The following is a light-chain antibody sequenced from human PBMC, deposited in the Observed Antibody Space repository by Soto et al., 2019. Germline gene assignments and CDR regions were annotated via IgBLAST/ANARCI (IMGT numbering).Light chain of an antibody. CDR1: QTVSRN. Sequence: EIVLTQSQATLSVSPADRSPLXCRASQTVSRNLAWYQQRPGQAPRLLIYDISNRAAGVPARFSGSGSGTDFTLAISRLEPEDFALYYCQQYGSSPFTFGGGTKVDNK. CDR2: DIS. V-gene: IGKV3-20*01. J-gene: IGKJ4*01. CDR3: QQYGSSPFT.